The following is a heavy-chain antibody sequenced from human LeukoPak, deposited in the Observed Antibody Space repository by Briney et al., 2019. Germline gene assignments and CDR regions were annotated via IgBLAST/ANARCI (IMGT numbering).Heavy chain of an antibody. CDR2: INPNSGGT. CDR3: ARRGQDY. J-gene: IGHJ4*02. V-gene: IGHV1-2*02. Sequence: ASLKVSCKASGYTFTGYYMHWVRQAPGQGLEWMGWINPNSGGTNYAQKLQGRANMKTDTSISTAYMEVSRLRFDDPAVYYCARRGQDYWGQGTLVTVSS. CDR1: GYTFTGYY. D-gene: IGHD3-10*01.